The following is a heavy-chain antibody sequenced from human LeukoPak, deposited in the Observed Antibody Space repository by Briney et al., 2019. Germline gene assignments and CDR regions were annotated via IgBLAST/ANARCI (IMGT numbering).Heavy chain of an antibody. V-gene: IGHV3-7*01. CDR2: IKQDGSEK. CDR3: ARGRFRYSSSWQSERPFDY. J-gene: IGHJ4*02. D-gene: IGHD6-13*01. CDR1: GFTFSSYW. Sequence: RGSLRLSCAASGFTFSSYWMSWVRQAPGKGLEWVANIKQDGSEKYYVDSVKGRFTISRDNAKNSLYLQMNSLRAEDTAVYYCARGRFRYSSSWQSERPFDYWGQGTLVTVSS.